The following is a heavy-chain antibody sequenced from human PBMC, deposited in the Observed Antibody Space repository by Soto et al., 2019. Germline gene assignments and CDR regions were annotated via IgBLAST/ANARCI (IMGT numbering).Heavy chain of an antibody. V-gene: IGHV3-23*01. Sequence: GGSLRLSCAAPRITFSSYAMSWVRRAPGKGLEWVSAISGSGGSTSYADSVKGRFTISRDNSKNTLYLQMNSLRAEDTAVYYRAKDPRALGYCSGGSCYSYGMDVWGQGTTVTVSS. CDR3: AKDPRALGYCSGGSCYSYGMDV. CDR2: ISGSGGST. J-gene: IGHJ6*02. CDR1: RITFSSYA. D-gene: IGHD2-15*01.